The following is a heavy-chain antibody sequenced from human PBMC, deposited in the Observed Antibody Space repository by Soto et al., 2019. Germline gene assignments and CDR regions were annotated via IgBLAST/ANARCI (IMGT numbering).Heavy chain of an antibody. CDR1: GFTFSGSA. V-gene: IGHV3-30*04. CDR3: ASYKLAFDI. Sequence: GGSLRLSCAASGFTFSGSAMHWVRQAPGKGLEWVAVISHDGSNKYYADSVKGRFTISRDNPKNTLYVEMNSLRAEDTAVYYCASYKLAFDIWGQGTMVTVSS. J-gene: IGHJ3*02. D-gene: IGHD1-1*01. CDR2: ISHDGSNK.